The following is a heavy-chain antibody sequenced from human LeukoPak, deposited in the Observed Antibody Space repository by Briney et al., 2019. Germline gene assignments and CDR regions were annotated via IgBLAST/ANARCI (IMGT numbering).Heavy chain of an antibody. CDR1: GFTFSSYG. V-gene: IGHV3-33*01. CDR3: ARGGLSRYYYYMDV. CDR2: IWYDGSNK. J-gene: IGHJ6*03. Sequence: PGGSLRLSCAVSGFTFSSYGMHWVRQAPGKGLEWVAVIWYDGSNKYYADSVKGRFTISRDNSKNTLYLQMNSLRAEDTAVYYCARGGLSRYYYYMDVWSKGTTVTVSS. D-gene: IGHD6-25*01.